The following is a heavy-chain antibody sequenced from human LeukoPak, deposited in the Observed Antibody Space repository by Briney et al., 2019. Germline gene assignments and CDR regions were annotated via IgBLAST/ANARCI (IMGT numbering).Heavy chain of an antibody. CDR2: SHFTGAS. D-gene: IGHD5-12*01. Sequence: SETLSLTCTVSGCSISDYHWPWIRQPPGKAPEWIGYSHFTGASNYNPSLKGRVTISLDTSKNQFSLKLSSVTAADTAIYYCARAYSDYGHDAFDIWGQGTKVTVS. J-gene: IGHJ3*02. CDR3: ARAYSDYGHDAFDI. CDR1: GCSISDYH. V-gene: IGHV4-59*01.